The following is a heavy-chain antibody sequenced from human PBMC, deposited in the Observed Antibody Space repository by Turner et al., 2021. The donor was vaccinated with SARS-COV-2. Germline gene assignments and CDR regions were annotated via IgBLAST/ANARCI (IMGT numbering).Heavy chain of an antibody. D-gene: IGHD3-10*01. Sequence: QVELVQSGAEVKKPGSSVRVSCKASGGNFSSYAISGVRQAPGQGLEWMGVIIPILGIANNAQKFQCRVTITAYKSMSTAYMEMSSLRSEDTAVYYCARASTMVRRVIRNSFYYYYGMDVWGQGTTVTVSS. CDR3: ARASTMVRRVIRNSFYYYYGMDV. CDR1: GGNFSSYA. CDR2: IIPILGIA. J-gene: IGHJ6*02. V-gene: IGHV1-69*10.